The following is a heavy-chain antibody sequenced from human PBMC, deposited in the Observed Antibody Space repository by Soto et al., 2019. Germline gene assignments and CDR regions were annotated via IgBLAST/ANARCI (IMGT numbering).Heavy chain of an antibody. Sequence: PSETLSLTCTVSGGSISSYYWSWIRQPPGKGLEWIGYIYYSGSTNYNPSLKSRVTISVDTSKNQFSLKLSSVTAADTAVYYCARDSAAAGRNAFDIWGQGTMVTVS. J-gene: IGHJ3*02. V-gene: IGHV4-59*01. D-gene: IGHD6-13*01. CDR1: GGSISSYY. CDR3: ARDSAAAGRNAFDI. CDR2: IYYSGST.